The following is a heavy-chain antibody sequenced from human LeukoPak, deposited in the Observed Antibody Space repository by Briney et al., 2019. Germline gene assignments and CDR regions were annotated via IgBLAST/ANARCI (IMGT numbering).Heavy chain of an antibody. D-gene: IGHD5-18*01. V-gene: IGHV3-21*05. CDR2: ISTSTSFI. Sequence: GGSLRLSCVASGFTFSTYSFNWVRQAPGKGLEWVAYISTSTSFIYHVDSVKGRFTISRDNAKNALYLQMDSLRVDDTAVYYCAGDGRGYSYGPLDYWGQGTLVTVSS. CDR3: AGDGRGYSYGPLDY. CDR1: GFTFSTYS. J-gene: IGHJ4*02.